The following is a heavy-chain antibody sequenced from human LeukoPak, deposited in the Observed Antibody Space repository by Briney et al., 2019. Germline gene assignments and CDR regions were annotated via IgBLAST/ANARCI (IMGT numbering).Heavy chain of an antibody. J-gene: IGHJ4*02. D-gene: IGHD1-26*01. CDR3: ARSGKWELLPNFDY. Sequence: ASVKVSCKAAGYTFTSYGMSWVRQAPGQGLEWMGGISAYNGNTNYAQKLQGRVTMTTDTSTSTAYMEVRSLRSDDTAVYYCARSGKWELLPNFDYWGQGTLVTVPS. CDR2: ISAYNGNT. CDR1: GYTFTSYG. V-gene: IGHV1-18*01.